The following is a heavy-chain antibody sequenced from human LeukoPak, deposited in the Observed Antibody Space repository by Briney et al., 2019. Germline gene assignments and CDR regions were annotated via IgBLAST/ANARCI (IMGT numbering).Heavy chain of an antibody. V-gene: IGHV2-5*02. Sequence: ESGPPLVKPTQTLTLTCTFSGFSLGTNGAGVGWVRQPPGKALEWLAFIYWDNDKRYSPSLKSRLIITKDTSNNQVVLKMTDMDPVDTATYYCAHRRVGVSSGWDQGSFNYWGQGTLVTVSS. CDR3: AHRRVGVSSGWDQGSFNY. CDR2: IYWDNDK. CDR1: GFSLGTNGAG. J-gene: IGHJ4*02. D-gene: IGHD6-19*01.